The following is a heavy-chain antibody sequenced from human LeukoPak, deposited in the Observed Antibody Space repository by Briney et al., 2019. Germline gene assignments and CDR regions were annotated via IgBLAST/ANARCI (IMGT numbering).Heavy chain of an antibody. V-gene: IGHV3-7*02. CDR2: IKEDGSEK. CDR3: ARTIRGY. J-gene: IGHJ4*02. CDR1: GFTFSNYW. Sequence: GGSLRLSCAASGFTFSNYWMSWVRQAPGKGLEWVANIKEDGSEKYYVDSVKGRFTISRDNAKNSLYLQMNSLRAEYTAVYYCARTIRGYWGQGTLVTVSS. D-gene: IGHD3-10*01.